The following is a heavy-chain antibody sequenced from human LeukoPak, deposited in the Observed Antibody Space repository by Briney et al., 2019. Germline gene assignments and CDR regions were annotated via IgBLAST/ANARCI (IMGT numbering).Heavy chain of an antibody. J-gene: IGHJ4*02. CDR1: GYTFTSYV. D-gene: IGHD3-22*01. CDR3: ARGAGYYDSSGYYYLYY. V-gene: IGHV1-18*01. Sequence: ASVKVSCKASGYTFTSYVISWVRQAPGQGLEWMGWISAYNGNTNYAQKLQGRVTMTTDTSTSTAYMELRSLRSDDTAVYYCARGAGYYDSSGYYYLYYWGQGTLVTVSS. CDR2: ISAYNGNT.